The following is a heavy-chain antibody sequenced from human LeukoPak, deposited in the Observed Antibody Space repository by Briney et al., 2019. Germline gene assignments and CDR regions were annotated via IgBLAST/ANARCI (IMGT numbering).Heavy chain of an antibody. CDR2: ISAHNGNT. D-gene: IGHD3-16*02. V-gene: IGHV1-18*01. CDR1: GYTFTSYG. CDR3: ARGENGVWGSYRKNWFDP. J-gene: IGHJ5*02. Sequence: ASVKVSCKASGYTFTSYGISWVRQAPGQGLEWMGWISAHNGNTNYAQKLQGRVTMTTDTSTSTAYMELRSLKSDDTAVYYCARGENGVWGSYRKNWFDPWGQGTLVTVSS.